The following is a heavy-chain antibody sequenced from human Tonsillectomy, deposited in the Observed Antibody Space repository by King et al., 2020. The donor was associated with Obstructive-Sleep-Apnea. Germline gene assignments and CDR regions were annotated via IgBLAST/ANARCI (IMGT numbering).Heavy chain of an antibody. CDR1: GFTFSSYW. D-gene: IGHD3-10*01. J-gene: IGHJ6*02. V-gene: IGHV3-7*03. CDR3: ARDHRWFGESNGMDV. CDR2: IKQDGGEK. Sequence: EVQLVESGGGLVQPGGSLRLSCVASGFTFSSYWMNWVRQAPGKGLEWVANIKQDGGEKFYVDSVKGRFTISRDNAKNSLYLQMNSLRAEDTAVYYCARDHRWFGESNGMDVWGQGTTVTVSS.